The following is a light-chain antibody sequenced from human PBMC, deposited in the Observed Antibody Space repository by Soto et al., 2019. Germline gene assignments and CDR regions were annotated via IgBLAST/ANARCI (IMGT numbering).Light chain of an antibody. CDR1: SSDIGGYNF. CDR2: EVT. V-gene: IGLV2-14*01. J-gene: IGLJ2*01. CDR3: SSYRTMTTLV. Sequence: QPVLTQPASVSGSPGQSITISCTGTSSDIGGYNFVSWYQQHPGKAPKLMIYEVTNRPSGISNRFSGSKSGNTASLTISGVQPEDEADYYCSSYRTMTTLVFGGGNKVTVL.